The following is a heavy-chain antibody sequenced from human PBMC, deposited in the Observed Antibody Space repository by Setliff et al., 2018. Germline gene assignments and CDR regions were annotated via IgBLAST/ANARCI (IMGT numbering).Heavy chain of an antibody. J-gene: IGHJ4*02. CDR3: ASQMGTSETYPK. D-gene: IGHD1-26*01. V-gene: IGHV4-59*01. CDR1: GGSISNYY. Sequence: SETLSLTCNVSGGSISNYYWTWMRQPPGKGLEWVAYISYSGNTNYHPALRSRLTITRDTSENQVSLQLRSVTAEDTAVYYCASQMGTSETYPKWGQGTPVTVSS. CDR2: ISYSGNT.